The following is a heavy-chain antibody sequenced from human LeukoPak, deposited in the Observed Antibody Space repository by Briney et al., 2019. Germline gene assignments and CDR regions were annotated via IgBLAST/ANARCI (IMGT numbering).Heavy chain of an antibody. CDR2: IYYSGST. J-gene: IGHJ4*02. V-gene: IGHV4-39*07. D-gene: IGHD5-12*01. CDR1: GGSISSSSYY. Sequence: SETLSLTCTVSGGSISSSSYYWGWIRQPPGKGLEWIGNIYYSGSTYYNPSLKSRVTISVDTSKNQFSLKLSSVTAADTAVYYCARRSPRSGYDWDYFDYWGQGTLVTVSS. CDR3: ARRSPRSGYDWDYFDY.